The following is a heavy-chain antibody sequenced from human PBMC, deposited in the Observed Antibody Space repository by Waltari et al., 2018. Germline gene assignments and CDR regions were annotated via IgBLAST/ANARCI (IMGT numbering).Heavy chain of an antibody. CDR3: VRGGKYSGYEW. Sequence: QVQLQQWGAGLLKPSETLSLTCAVYGGSFSGYYWSWIRQPPGKGLEWIGEINHSGSTNYNPSLKSGVTISVDTSKNQFSLKLSSVTAADTAVYYCVRGGKYSGYEWWGQGTLVTVSS. CDR2: INHSGST. CDR1: GGSFSGYY. D-gene: IGHD5-12*01. V-gene: IGHV4-34*01. J-gene: IGHJ4*02.